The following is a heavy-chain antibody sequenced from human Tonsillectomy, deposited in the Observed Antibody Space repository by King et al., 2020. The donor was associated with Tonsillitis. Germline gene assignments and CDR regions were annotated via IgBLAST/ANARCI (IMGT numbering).Heavy chain of an antibody. D-gene: IGHD3-3*01. J-gene: IGHJ3*01. Sequence: VQLLESGGGLVQPGGSLRLSCAASGFTFNDYAMSWVRQAPGKGLAWVSTISGSGGNTYYADSVKGRFTISRDNSKNTLYLQVNSLRAEDTAIYYCAKTNYDFWSGFTAGAFDVWGKGAMVTVSS. V-gene: IGHV3-23*01. CDR3: AKTNYDFWSGFTAGAFDV. CDR2: ISGSGGNT. CDR1: GFTFNDYA.